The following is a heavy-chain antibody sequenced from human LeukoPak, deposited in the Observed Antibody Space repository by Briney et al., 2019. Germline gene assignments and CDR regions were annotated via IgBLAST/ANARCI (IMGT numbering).Heavy chain of an antibody. J-gene: IGHJ4*02. V-gene: IGHV3-73*01. CDR1: GFTVSSNY. D-gene: IGHD3-22*01. CDR3: TRPSYDSSVSGVVY. Sequence: GGSLRLSCAASGFTVSSNYMSWVRQASGKGLEWVGRIRSKANSYATTDVASVKGRFTISRDDSKNTAYLEMSSLKTEDTAVYYCTRPSYDSSVSGVVYWGQGTLVTVSS. CDR2: IRSKANSYAT.